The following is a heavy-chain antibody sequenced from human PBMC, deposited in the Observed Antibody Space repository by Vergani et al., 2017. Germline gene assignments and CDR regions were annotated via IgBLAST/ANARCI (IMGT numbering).Heavy chain of an antibody. CDR3: ARLLGYYDSSGYYYVGAFDI. J-gene: IGHJ3*02. CDR2: IYYSGST. Sequence: QLQLQESGPGLVKPSETLSLTCTVSGGSISSSSYYWGWIRQPPGKGLEWIGSIYYSGSTYYHPSLKSRVTIAVDTSKNQFSQKLSSVTAADTAVYYCARLLGYYDSSGYYYVGAFDIWGQGTMVTVSS. D-gene: IGHD3-22*01. CDR1: GGSISSSSYY. V-gene: IGHV4-39*01.